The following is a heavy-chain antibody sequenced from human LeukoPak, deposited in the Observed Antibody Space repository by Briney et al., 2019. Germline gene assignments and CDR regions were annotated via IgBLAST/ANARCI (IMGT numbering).Heavy chain of an antibody. D-gene: IGHD3-22*01. CDR1: GYTFTSYG. Sequence: ASVKVSCKASGYTFTSYGISWVRQAPGQGLEWVGWISAYNGNTNYAQKLQGRVTMTTDTSTSTAYMELRSLRSDDTAVYYCARPSYYYDSSGYYYLDYWGQGTLVTVSS. J-gene: IGHJ4*02. V-gene: IGHV1-18*01. CDR2: ISAYNGNT. CDR3: ARPSYYYDSSGYYYLDY.